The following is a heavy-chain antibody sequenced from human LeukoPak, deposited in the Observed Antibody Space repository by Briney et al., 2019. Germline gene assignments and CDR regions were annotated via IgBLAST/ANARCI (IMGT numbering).Heavy chain of an antibody. CDR2: IIPIFGTA. J-gene: IGHJ6*03. D-gene: IGHD3-10*01. Sequence: SVKVSCKASGGTFSSYAISWVRQAPGQGLEWMGGIIPIFGTANYAQKFQGRVTITADESTSTAYMELSSLRSEDTAVYYCARDFRLRPPRDYYYYMDVWGKGTTVTVSS. V-gene: IGHV1-69*13. CDR1: GGTFSSYA. CDR3: ARDFRLRPPRDYYYYMDV.